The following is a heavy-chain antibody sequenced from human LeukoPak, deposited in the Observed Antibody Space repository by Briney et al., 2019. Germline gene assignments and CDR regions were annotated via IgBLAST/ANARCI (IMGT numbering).Heavy chain of an antibody. V-gene: IGHV3-7*01. Sequence: GALRLSCAASGFTFRDSWTHWVRQAPGKGLKWVANINQDGSHKYYVDSVEGRFIISRDTAKNSVHLQMNSLRAEDTAVYYCARDRGFTSYDYWGQGILVTVSS. CDR1: GFTFRDSW. CDR3: ARDRGFTSYDY. CDR2: INQDGSHK. J-gene: IGHJ4*02. D-gene: IGHD5-12*01.